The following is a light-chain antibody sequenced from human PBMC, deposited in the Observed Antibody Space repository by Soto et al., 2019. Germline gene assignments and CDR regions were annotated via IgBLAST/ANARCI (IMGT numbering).Light chain of an antibody. CDR3: QQYNNWPIT. V-gene: IGKV3-15*01. Sequence: EIVMTQSPATLSVSPGERATLSCRASQSVSSNLAWYQQKPGQAPRLLIYGASTRATGIPARFSGSGSGTEFTLTISGLQSGDFAVYYCQQYNNWPITFGQGTRLEI. CDR2: GAS. CDR1: QSVSSN. J-gene: IGKJ5*01.